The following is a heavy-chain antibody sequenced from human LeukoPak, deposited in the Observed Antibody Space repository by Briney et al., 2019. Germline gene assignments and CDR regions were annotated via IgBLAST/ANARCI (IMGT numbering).Heavy chain of an antibody. CDR3: ASGSPPYDSSGYYRPQYYFDY. D-gene: IGHD3-22*01. Sequence: GGSLRLSCAASGFTVSSSYMTWVRQAPGKGLEWVSSISSSSSYIYYADSVKGRFTISRDNAKNSLYLQMNSLRAEDTAVYYCASGSPPYDSSGYYRPQYYFDYWGQGTRVTVSS. CDR1: GFTVSSSY. CDR2: ISSSSSYI. V-gene: IGHV3-21*01. J-gene: IGHJ4*02.